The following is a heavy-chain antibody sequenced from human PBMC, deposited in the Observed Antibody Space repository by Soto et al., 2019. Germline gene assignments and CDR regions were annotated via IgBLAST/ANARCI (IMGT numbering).Heavy chain of an antibody. CDR3: ARDDIVVVTASFDY. V-gene: IGHV3-21*01. CDR1: GFTFSSYS. J-gene: IGHJ4*02. CDR2: ISSSSSYI. D-gene: IGHD2-21*02. Sequence: GSLRLSCAASGFTFSSYSMNWVRQAPGKGLEWVSSISSSSSYIYYADSVKGRFTISRDNAKNSLYLQMNSLRAEDTAVYYCARDDIVVVTASFDYWGQGTLVTVSS.